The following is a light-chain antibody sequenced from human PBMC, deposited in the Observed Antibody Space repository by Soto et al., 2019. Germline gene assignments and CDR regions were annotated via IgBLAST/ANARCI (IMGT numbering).Light chain of an antibody. CDR3: QQYDNSLYT. V-gene: IGKV3-20*01. J-gene: IGKJ2*01. CDR1: QSVSSTY. Sequence: EIVLTQSPGTLSLSPGERVTLSCRASQSVSSTYLAWYQQKPGQAPRLLIYGASSRATGIPDRFSGSGSGTDFTLTISRLEPEDSAVYYCQQYDNSLYTFGQGTKLEIK. CDR2: GAS.